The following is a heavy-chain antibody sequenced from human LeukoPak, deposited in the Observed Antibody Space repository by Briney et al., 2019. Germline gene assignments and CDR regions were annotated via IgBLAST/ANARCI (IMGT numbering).Heavy chain of an antibody. J-gene: IGHJ5*02. CDR3: ARHRYTIFGVVFSNWFDP. CDR1: GGSISSYY. V-gene: IGHV4-4*09. D-gene: IGHD3-3*01. Sequence: SETLSLTCTASGGSISSYYWSWIRQPPGKGLEWIGYIYTSGSTNYNPSLKSRVTISVDTSKNQFSLNLSSVTAADTAVYYCARHRYTIFGVVFSNWFDPWGQGTLVTVSS. CDR2: IYTSGST.